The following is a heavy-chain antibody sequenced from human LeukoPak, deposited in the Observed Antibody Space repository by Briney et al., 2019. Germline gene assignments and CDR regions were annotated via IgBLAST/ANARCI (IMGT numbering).Heavy chain of an antibody. D-gene: IGHD6-6*01. CDR2: INHSGST. CDR3: ASSSAMDYYYYGMDV. Sequence: KTSETLSLTCAGYGGSFSGYYWSWIRQPPGKGLEWIGEINHSGSTNYNPSLKSRVTISVDTSKNQFSLKLSSVTAADTAVYYCASSSAMDYYYYGMDVWGQGTTVTVSS. V-gene: IGHV4-34*01. J-gene: IGHJ6*02. CDR1: GGSFSGYY.